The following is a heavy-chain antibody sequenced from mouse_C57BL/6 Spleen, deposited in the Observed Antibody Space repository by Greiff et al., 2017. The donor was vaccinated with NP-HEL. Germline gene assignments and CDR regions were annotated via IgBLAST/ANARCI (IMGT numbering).Heavy chain of an antibody. J-gene: IGHJ2*01. V-gene: IGHV1-18*01. CDR3: ARMNYYGSRSFDY. CDR2: INPNNGGT. Sequence: VQLKESGPELVKPGASVKIPCKASGYTFTDYNMDWVKQSHGKSLEWIGDINPNNGGTIYNQKFKGKATLTVDKSSSTAYMELRSLTSEDTAVYYCARMNYYGSRSFDYWGQGTTLTVSS. CDR1: GYTFTDYN. D-gene: IGHD1-1*01.